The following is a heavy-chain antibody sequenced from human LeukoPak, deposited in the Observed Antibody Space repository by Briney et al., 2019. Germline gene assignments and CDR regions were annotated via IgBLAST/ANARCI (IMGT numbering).Heavy chain of an antibody. D-gene: IGHD3-3*01. CDR2: IYPGDSDT. V-gene: IGHV5-51*01. CDR1: GYSFTSYW. CDR3: ARDYDFWSGYYSINYAFDI. J-gene: IGHJ3*02. Sequence: GESLKISCKGSGYSFTSYWIGWVRQMPGKGLEWMGIIYPGDSDTRYSPSFQGQVTISADKSISTAYLQWSSLKASDTAMYYCARDYDFWSGYYSINYAFDIWGQGTMVTVSS.